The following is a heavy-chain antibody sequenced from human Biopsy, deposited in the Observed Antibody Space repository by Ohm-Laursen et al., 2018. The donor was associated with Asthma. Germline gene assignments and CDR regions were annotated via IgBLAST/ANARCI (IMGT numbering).Heavy chain of an antibody. V-gene: IGHV3-30*18. CDR1: GFAFGNYA. CDR2: ISYDGREK. J-gene: IGHJ6*02. CDR3: AKDRFDGSVTSHYYYYGIDV. D-gene: IGHD3-10*01. Sequence: SLRLSCAASGFAFGNYAMYRVRQAPGKGPEWVALISYDGREKGYVDSVKGRFTISRDSFRNTLYVEMSSLRPEDSATYYCAKDRFDGSVTSHYYYYGIDVWGQGTAVTVSS.